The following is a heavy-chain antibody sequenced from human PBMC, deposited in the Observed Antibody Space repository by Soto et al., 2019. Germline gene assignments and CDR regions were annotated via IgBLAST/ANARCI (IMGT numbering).Heavy chain of an antibody. J-gene: IGHJ4*02. CDR3: AKPPSGWGYQWYFDY. D-gene: IGHD6-19*01. CDR1: GFTFSSYA. CDR2: ISGSGGST. V-gene: IGHV3-23*01. Sequence: GGSLRLSCAASGFTFSSYAMSWVRQAPGKGLEWVSAISGSGGSTYYADSVKGRFTISRDNSKNTLYLQMNSLRAEDTAVYYCAKPPSGWGYQWYFDYWGQGTLVTVSS.